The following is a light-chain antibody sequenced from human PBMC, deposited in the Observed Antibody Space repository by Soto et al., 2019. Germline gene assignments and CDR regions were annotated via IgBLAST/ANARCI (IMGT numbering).Light chain of an antibody. V-gene: IGLV2-14*01. Sequence: QSVLPRPASVSGSPGQSITISCTGTSSDVGAFNYVSWYLQYPGKAPKLMIYEVGNRPSGVSNRFSGSKSGNTASLTISGLQAEDEADYYCCSYASGSIYVFGTGTKLTVL. J-gene: IGLJ1*01. CDR1: SSDVGAFNY. CDR3: CSYASGSIYV. CDR2: EVG.